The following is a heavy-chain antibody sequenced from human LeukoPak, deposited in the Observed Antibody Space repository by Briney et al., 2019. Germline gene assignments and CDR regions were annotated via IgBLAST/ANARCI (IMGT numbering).Heavy chain of an antibody. CDR2: IGIRGDT. J-gene: IGHJ4*02. CDR3: ARGGIQVSGIDEFDY. CDR1: GFTFIDYD. Sequence: GGSLRLSCAASGFTFIDYDMHWVRQVIGKGLEWVSAIGIRGDTHYSGSVKGRFTISRENAESSLYLQMNSRGAEDTAVYYCARGGIQVSGIDEFDYWGQGTLVTVCS. D-gene: IGHD6-19*01. V-gene: IGHV3-13*01.